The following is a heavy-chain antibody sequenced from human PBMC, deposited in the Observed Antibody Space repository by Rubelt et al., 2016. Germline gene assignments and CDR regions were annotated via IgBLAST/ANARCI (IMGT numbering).Heavy chain of an antibody. J-gene: IGHJ6*02. D-gene: IGHD4-17*01. CDR1: GYTFTSYA. V-gene: IGHV1-3*01. Sequence: QVQLVQSGVEVKKPGASVKVSCKASGYTFTSYAMHWVRQAPGQRLEWLGWIHAGHGNTQYSINLRDRVTFTRDTAASTAYMELSSLRSEDSAVYYCARFALPAVTTAYYYYALDVWGQGTTVTVSS. CDR2: IHAGHGNT. CDR3: ARFALPAVTTAYYYYALDV.